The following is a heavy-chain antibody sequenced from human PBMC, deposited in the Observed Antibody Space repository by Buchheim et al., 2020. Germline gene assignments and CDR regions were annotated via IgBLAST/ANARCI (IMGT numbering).Heavy chain of an antibody. CDR2: VSDSSGST. CDR3: ATQAGGATAYLDY. Sequence: EVQLLESGGGLAQPGGSLRLSCAASGFTFNTYAMSWVRQAPGRGLEWVSAVSDSSGSTYYADSVKGRFTISRDNSKNTLYLQMNSLRAEDTAVYYCATQAGGATAYLDYWGQGTL. J-gene: IGHJ4*02. V-gene: IGHV3-23*01. CDR1: GFTFNTYA. D-gene: IGHD1-26*01.